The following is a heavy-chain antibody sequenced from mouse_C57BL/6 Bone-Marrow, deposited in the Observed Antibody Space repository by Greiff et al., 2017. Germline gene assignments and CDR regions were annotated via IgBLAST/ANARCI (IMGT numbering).Heavy chain of an antibody. CDR3: TRDGYSNFLAMDY. V-gene: IGHV5-9-1*02. J-gene: IGHJ4*01. D-gene: IGHD2-5*01. CDR2: ISSGGDYI. Sequence: EVKLVESGEGLVKPGGSLKLSCAASGFTFSSYAMSWVRQTPEKRLEWVAYISSGGDYIYYADTVKGRFTISRDNARNTLYLQMSSLKSEDTAMYYCTRDGYSNFLAMDYWGQGTSVTVSS. CDR1: GFTFSSYA.